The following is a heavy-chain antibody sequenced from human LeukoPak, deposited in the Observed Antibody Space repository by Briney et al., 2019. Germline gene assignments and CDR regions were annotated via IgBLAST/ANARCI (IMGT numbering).Heavy chain of an antibody. Sequence: PGGSLRLSCAASEFTFSSYGMHWVRQAPGKGLEGVAVISYDGGNQYYADTVKGRFTISRDNSKNTLYLQMNSLRAEDTAVYYCAKDRLGALYYYDSSGYYRFDYWGQGTLVTVSS. CDR1: EFTFSSYG. CDR2: ISYDGGNQ. CDR3: AKDRLGALYYYDSSGYYRFDY. J-gene: IGHJ4*01. D-gene: IGHD3-22*01. V-gene: IGHV3-30*18.